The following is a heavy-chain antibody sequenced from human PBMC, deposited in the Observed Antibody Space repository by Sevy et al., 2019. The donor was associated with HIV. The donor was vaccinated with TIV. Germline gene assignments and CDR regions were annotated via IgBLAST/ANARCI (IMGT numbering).Heavy chain of an antibody. CDR1: EFTFSSHA. Sequence: GGSLRLSCTASEFTFSSHAVAWVRQAPGKGLEWVSAVSGSGENTHYADSVKGRFTISRDNFKNTLYLQMNSLRAEDTALYYCARDGRGISAFDIWGHGTMVTVS. V-gene: IGHV3-23*01. D-gene: IGHD3-3*02. CDR2: VSGSGENT. J-gene: IGHJ3*02. CDR3: ARDGRGISAFDI.